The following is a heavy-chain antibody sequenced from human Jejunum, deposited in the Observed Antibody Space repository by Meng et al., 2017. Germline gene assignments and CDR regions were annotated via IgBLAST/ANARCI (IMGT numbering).Heavy chain of an antibody. CDR2: IFYSGTT. D-gene: IGHD6-13*01. Sequence: QLQLQESGPGLVKPSETLSLTCAVSGGSISTAGYYWGWIRQSPGKGLEWIGSIFYSGTTYYNPSLRSRVTISIDTSKNQFSLKMNSVTAADTAVYYCARDTAGFGPWGQGTLVTRLL. CDR3: ARDTAGFGP. V-gene: IGHV4-39*07. CDR1: GGSISTAGYY. J-gene: IGHJ5*02.